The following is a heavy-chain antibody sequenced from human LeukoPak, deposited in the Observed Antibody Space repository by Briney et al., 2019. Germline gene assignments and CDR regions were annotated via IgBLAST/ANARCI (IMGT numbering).Heavy chain of an antibody. V-gene: IGHV3-30*04. CDR3: AKGGIAVAGTRGAYYYYYYMDV. D-gene: IGHD6-19*01. CDR2: ISYDGSNK. J-gene: IGHJ6*03. Sequence: GGSLRLSCAVSGFTFSSYAMHWVRQAPGKGLEWLAVISYDGSNKYYADSVKGRFTISRDNSKNTLYLQMNSLRAEDTAVYYCAKGGIAVAGTRGAYYYYYYMDVWGKGTTVTVSS. CDR1: GFTFSSYA.